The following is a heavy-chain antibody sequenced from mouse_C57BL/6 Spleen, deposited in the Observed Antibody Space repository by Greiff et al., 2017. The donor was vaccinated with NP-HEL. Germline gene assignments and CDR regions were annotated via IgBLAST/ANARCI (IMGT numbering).Heavy chain of an antibody. CDR2: ISSGGDYI. CDR1: GFTFSSYA. J-gene: IGHJ4*01. V-gene: IGHV5-9-1*02. D-gene: IGHD1-1*01. CDR3: TRDAFFYYGSSYPISYAMDY. Sequence: EVQRVESGEGLVKPGGSLKLSCAASGFTFSSYAMSWVRQTPEKRLEWVAYISSGGDYIYYADTVKGRFTISRDNARNTLYLQMSSLKSEDTAMYYCTRDAFFYYGSSYPISYAMDYWGQGTSVTVSS.